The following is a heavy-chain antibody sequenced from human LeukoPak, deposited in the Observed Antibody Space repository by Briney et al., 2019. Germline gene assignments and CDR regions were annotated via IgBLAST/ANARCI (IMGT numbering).Heavy chain of an antibody. CDR1: GYSISSGYY. J-gene: IGHJ4*02. V-gene: IGHV4-38-2*01. D-gene: IGHD3-9*01. Sequence: KPSETLSLTCAVSGYSISSGYYWGWIRQPPGKGLEWIGYIYYSGSTYYNPSLKSRVTISVDTSKNQFSLKLSSVTAADTAVYYCARANILTGYYHFDYWGQGTLVTVSS. CDR3: ARANILTGYYHFDY. CDR2: IYYSGST.